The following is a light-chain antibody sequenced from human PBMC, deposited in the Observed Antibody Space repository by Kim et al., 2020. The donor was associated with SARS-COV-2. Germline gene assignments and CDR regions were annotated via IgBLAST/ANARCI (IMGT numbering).Light chain of an antibody. CDR2: DAS. J-gene: IGKJ1*01. CDR3: HQRSNWPWT. V-gene: IGKV3-11*01. CDR1: QSVSSF. Sequence: EIVLTQSPATLSLSPGERATLSCRASQSVSSFLAWFQQKPGQAPRLLIYDASDRATGIPARFSGSGSGTDFTLTISSLEPEDFAVYYCHQRSNWPWTFGQGTKVDSK.